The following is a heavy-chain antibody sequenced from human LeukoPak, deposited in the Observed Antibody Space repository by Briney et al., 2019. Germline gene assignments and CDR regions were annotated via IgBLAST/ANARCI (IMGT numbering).Heavy chain of an antibody. J-gene: IGHJ4*02. Sequence: GRSLRLSCAASGFTFSSYGMYWVRQAPGKGLEWVAVIWYDGSNKYYADSVKGRFTISRDNSKNTLYLQMNSLRAEDTAVYYCARDHPNWYSSGWKGLWDYWGQGTLVTVSS. CDR3: ARDHPNWYSSGWKGLWDY. CDR1: GFTFSSYG. CDR2: IWYDGSNK. V-gene: IGHV3-33*01. D-gene: IGHD6-19*01.